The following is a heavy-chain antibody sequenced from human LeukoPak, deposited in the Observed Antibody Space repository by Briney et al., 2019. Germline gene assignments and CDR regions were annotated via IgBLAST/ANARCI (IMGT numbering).Heavy chain of an antibody. Sequence: PGGSLRLSCAASGFTFGNAWMSWVRQAPGKGLEWVGRIKSKTDGGTTDYAAPVKGRFTISRDDSKNTLYLQMNSLKTEDTAVYYCTTDQYCSGGSCYSSFDYWGQGTLVTVSS. CDR1: GFTFGNAW. V-gene: IGHV3-15*01. CDR3: TTDQYCSGGSCYSSFDY. J-gene: IGHJ4*02. D-gene: IGHD2-15*01. CDR2: IKSKTDGGTT.